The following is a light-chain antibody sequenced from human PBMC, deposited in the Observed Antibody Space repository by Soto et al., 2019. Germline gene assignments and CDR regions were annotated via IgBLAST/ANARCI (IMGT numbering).Light chain of an antibody. CDR1: QSISSY. CDR3: QQSYSTPSIT. J-gene: IGKJ5*01. Sequence: DIQMTQSPSSLSASVGDRVTITCRASQSISSYLNWYQQKPGKAPKLLIYAASSLQSGGPSRFSGSGSGTDFTLTISSLQPEDFATYYGQQSYSTPSITFGQGTRLEIK. CDR2: AAS. V-gene: IGKV1-39*01.